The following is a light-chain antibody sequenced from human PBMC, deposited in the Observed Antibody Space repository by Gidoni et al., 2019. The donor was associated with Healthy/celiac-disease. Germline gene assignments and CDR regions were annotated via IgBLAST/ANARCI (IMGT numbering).Light chain of an antibody. CDR1: SSDVGGYNY. CDR3: SSYTSSSTLV. CDR2: EVS. Sequence: QSALTQPAPSSASPGQAITISCTGTSSDVGGYNYVSWYQQHPGKAPKLMIYEVSNRPSGVSNRFSGSKSGNTASLTIAGLQAEDEADYYCSSYTSSSTLVFGGGTKLTVL. V-gene: IGLV2-14*01. J-gene: IGLJ2*01.